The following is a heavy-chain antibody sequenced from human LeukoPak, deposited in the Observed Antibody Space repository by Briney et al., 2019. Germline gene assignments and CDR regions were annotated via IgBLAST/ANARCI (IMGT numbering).Heavy chain of an antibody. CDR3: AELGITMIGGV. Sequence: GGSLRLSCRASGFTFDEYGMTWVRQAPGKGLEWVSGINYNGGSKGYADSVKGRFAISRDNAKNSLYLQMNSLRAEDTAVYYCAELGITMIGGVWGKGTTVTISS. CDR2: INYNGGSK. V-gene: IGHV3-20*04. J-gene: IGHJ6*04. CDR1: GFTFDEYG. D-gene: IGHD3-10*02.